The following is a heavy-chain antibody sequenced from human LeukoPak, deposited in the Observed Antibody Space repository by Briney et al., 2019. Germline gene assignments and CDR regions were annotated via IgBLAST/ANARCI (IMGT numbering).Heavy chain of an antibody. V-gene: IGHV1-69*13. Sequence: ASVKVSCKASGGTFSSYAISWVRQAPGRGLEWMGGIIPIFGTANYAQKFQGRVTITADESTSTAYMELSSLRSEDTAVYYCARGAIFGVVSYYYGMDVWGQGTTVTVSS. CDR2: IIPIFGTA. CDR1: GGTFSSYA. J-gene: IGHJ6*02. D-gene: IGHD3-3*01. CDR3: ARGAIFGVVSYYYGMDV.